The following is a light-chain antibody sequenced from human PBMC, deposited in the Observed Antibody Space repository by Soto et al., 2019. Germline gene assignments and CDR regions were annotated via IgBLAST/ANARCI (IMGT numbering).Light chain of an antibody. J-gene: IGKJ1*01. CDR3: QQYGSSWT. CDR1: HSVSSTY. Sequence: EVVLTQSPGTLSLSPGERATLSCRASHSVSSTYLAWYQQKPGQAPRLLIYGASSRATGIPDRFSGSGSGTDFTLTISRLEPEDFAVYYCQQYGSSWTFGQGTKEDIK. CDR2: GAS. V-gene: IGKV3-20*01.